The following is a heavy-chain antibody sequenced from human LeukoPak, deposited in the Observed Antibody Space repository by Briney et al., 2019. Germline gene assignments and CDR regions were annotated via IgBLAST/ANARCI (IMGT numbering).Heavy chain of an antibody. CDR3: ARVQSAAMGRYHFDY. V-gene: IGHV1-18*01. CDR1: GYTFTNYG. CDR2: ISGNKGDT. D-gene: IGHD2-2*01. J-gene: IGHJ4*02. Sequence: ASVKVSCKASGYTFTNYGISWVRQAPGQGLEWMGWISGNKGDTKYAQKLQDRVTMTTDTSTSTAYMELRSLRSDDTAVYYCARVQSAAMGRYHFDYWGQGTLVIVSS.